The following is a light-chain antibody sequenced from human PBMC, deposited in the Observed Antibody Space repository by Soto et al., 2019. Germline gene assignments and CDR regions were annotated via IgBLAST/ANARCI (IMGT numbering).Light chain of an antibody. V-gene: IGLV2-14*01. CDR1: SSDVGGYNY. J-gene: IGLJ1*01. Sequence: QSVLTQPASVSGSPGQSITISCTGTSSDVGGYNYVSWYQQHPGKAPKLMIYEVSNRPSGVSNRFSGSKSGNTASLTISGLQAEDEDDYYCSSYTISSTLVFGTGTKLTVL. CDR3: SSYTISSTLV. CDR2: EVS.